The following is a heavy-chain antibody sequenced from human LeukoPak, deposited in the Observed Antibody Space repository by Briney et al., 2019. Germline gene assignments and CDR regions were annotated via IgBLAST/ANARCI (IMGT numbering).Heavy chain of an antibody. J-gene: IGHJ4*02. CDR2: ISTSSSYI. CDR1: GFTFTTYW. V-gene: IGHV3-21*01. D-gene: IGHD2-15*01. Sequence: GGSLRLSCAASGFTFTTYWMNWVRQAPGKGLEWVTSISTSSSYIYYADSVKGRFTISRDNARNSLYLQMNSLRAEDTAVYYCARDHEEYCSGGSCSRFDYWGQGTLVTVSS. CDR3: ARDHEEYCSGGSCSRFDY.